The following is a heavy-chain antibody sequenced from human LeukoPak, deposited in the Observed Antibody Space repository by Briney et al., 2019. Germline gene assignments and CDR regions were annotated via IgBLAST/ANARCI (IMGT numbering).Heavy chain of an antibody. CDR1: GFTFSSYA. D-gene: IGHD2-15*01. V-gene: IGHV3-30-3*01. CDR3: ARGAPGRTCSGGSCPYFDY. Sequence: GGSLRLSCAASGFTFSSYAMHWVRQAPGKGLEWVAVISYDGSNKYYADSVKGRFTISRDNSKNTLYLQMNSLRAEDTAVYYCARGAPGRTCSGGSCPYFDYWGQGTLVTVSS. CDR2: ISYDGSNK. J-gene: IGHJ4*02.